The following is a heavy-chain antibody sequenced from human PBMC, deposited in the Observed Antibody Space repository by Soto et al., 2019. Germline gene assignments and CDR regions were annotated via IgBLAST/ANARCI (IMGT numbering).Heavy chain of an antibody. Sequence: EVQLVESGGGLVKPGGSLRLACAASGVTFSNAWMSWVRQAPGKGLEWVGRIKSKTDGGTTDYAAPVKGRFTISRDDSKTTLYLQMNSLKIEDTAVYYCTTGSSSGPTGYWGQGTLVTVSS. J-gene: IGHJ4*02. CDR3: TTGSSSGPTGY. CDR1: GVTFSNAW. D-gene: IGHD3-22*01. CDR2: IKSKTDGGTT. V-gene: IGHV3-15*01.